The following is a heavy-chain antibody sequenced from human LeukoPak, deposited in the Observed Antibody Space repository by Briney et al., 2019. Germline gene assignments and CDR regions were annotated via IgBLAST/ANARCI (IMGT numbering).Heavy chain of an antibody. D-gene: IGHD5-24*01. CDR2: ISYDGSIK. J-gene: IGHJ4*02. V-gene: IGHV3-30*18. CDR3: AKGGEMATIEESDY. Sequence: GGSLRLACAVSGFTFSTYAMHWVRQAPGRGLEWVTVISYDGSIKYYADSVKGRFTISRDNSKNTVYLQMHSLRDEDTAVYYCAKGGEMATIEESDYWGQGTLVTVSS. CDR1: GFTFSTYA.